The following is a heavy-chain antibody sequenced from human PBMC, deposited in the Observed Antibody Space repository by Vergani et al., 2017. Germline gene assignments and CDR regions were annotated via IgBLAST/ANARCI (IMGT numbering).Heavy chain of an antibody. Sequence: QVQLPESGPGLVKPSETLSLPCTVSGGSISSHYWSWIRQPPGKGLEWLGYIYYSGSTNYNPSLKSRVNISVDTSNNPVSLKLSSVTAADTAVYYCARDVLTYYYGSGSYYNWFDPWGQGTLVTVSS. V-gene: IGHV4-59*11. CDR2: IYYSGST. CDR3: ARDVLTYYYGSGSYYNWFDP. J-gene: IGHJ5*02. CDR1: GGSISSHY. D-gene: IGHD3-10*01.